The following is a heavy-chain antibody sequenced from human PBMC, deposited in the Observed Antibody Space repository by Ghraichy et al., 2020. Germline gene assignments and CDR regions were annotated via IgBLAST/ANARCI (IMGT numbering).Heavy chain of an antibody. Sequence: GESLNISCAASGFTFSSYAMSWVRQAPGKGLEWVSAISGSGGSTYYADSVKGRFTISRDNSKNTLYLQMNSLRAEDTAVYYCAKVGFGELLPFDYWGQGTLVTVSS. V-gene: IGHV3-23*01. CDR3: AKVGFGELLPFDY. CDR1: GFTFSSYA. J-gene: IGHJ4*02. CDR2: ISGSGGST. D-gene: IGHD3-10*01.